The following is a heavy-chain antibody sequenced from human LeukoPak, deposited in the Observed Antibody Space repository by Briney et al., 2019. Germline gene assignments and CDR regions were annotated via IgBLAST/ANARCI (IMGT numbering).Heavy chain of an antibody. J-gene: IGHJ5*02. CDR2: INHSGST. Sequence: PSQTLSLTCAVYGGSFGGYYWSWIRQPPGKGLEWIGEINHSGSTNYNPSLKSRVTISVDTSKNQFSLKLSSVTAADTAVYYCARLPAAMPGRNWFDPWGQGTLVTVSS. D-gene: IGHD2-2*01. V-gene: IGHV4-34*01. CDR1: GGSFGGYY. CDR3: ARLPAAMPGRNWFDP.